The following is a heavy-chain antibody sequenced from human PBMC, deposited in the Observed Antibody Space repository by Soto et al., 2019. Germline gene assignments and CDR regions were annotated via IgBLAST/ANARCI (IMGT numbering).Heavy chain of an antibody. CDR1: GGSITSGGYY. J-gene: IGHJ4*02. CDR3: ARSLVSGLVGATSFDY. CDR2: IYYSGST. D-gene: IGHD1-26*01. V-gene: IGHV4-31*03. Sequence: PSETLSLTCTVSGGSITSGGYYWSWIRQLPGKGLEWIGYIYYSGSTYYNPSLKSRVTISVDTSKNQFSLKLSSVTAADTAVYYCARSLVSGLVGATSFDYWGRGTLVTVSS.